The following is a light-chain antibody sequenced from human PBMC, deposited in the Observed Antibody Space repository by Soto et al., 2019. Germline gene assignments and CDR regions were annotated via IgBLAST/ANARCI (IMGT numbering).Light chain of an antibody. Sequence: DIQMTQSPSTLSASVGDRVTITCRASQSISSWLAWYQQKPGKAPKLLIYDASQLETGVPSRFSGSGSGTDFTFTINSLQSEDIGTYYCQHYNSLPSTFGQGTRLEIK. J-gene: IGKJ5*01. CDR3: QHYNSLPST. V-gene: IGKV1-5*01. CDR1: QSISSW. CDR2: DAS.